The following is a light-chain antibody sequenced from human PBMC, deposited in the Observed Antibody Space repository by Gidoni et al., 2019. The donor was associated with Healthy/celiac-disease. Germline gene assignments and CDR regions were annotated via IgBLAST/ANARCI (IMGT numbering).Light chain of an antibody. CDR2: WAS. CDR1: QSVLYSSNNKNY. V-gene: IGKV4-1*01. Sequence: DSVMTQSPDYLAVSLGERATINCKSSQSVLYSSNNKNYLAWYQQKPGQPPKLLIYWASTRESGVPDRFSGSGSGTDFTLTISSLQAEDVAVYYCQQYYSTPPWTFGQGTKVEIK. J-gene: IGKJ1*01. CDR3: QQYYSTPPWT.